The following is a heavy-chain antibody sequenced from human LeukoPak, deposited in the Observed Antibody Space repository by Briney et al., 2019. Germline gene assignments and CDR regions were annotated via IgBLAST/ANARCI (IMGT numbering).Heavy chain of an antibody. CDR2: INDSGST. Sequence: SETLSLTCAVYGGSFSGYYWSWVRQPPGKGLEWIGEINDSGSTNYNPSLRRRGTISVDTTKNQFSLRRSSVTAADTDGHYCARTVDLQQQLGGYYFDYWGEGTLLTVSS. V-gene: IGHV4-34*01. CDR3: ARTVDLQQQLGGYYFDY. D-gene: IGHD6-13*01. CDR1: GGSFSGYY. J-gene: IGHJ4*02.